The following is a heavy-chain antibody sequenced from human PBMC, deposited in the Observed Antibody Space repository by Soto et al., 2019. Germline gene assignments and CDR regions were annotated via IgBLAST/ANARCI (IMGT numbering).Heavy chain of an antibody. CDR3: ARGTFDY. V-gene: IGHV3-72*01. D-gene: IGHD3-10*01. CDR2: IRNKANSYTT. Sequence: EVLLVESGAGLVQPGGSLRLSCAGTGFSFINHYMDWVRQAPGKGLEWVGRIRNKANSYTTEYAASVKGRFTISRDDSKNTLYLQMNSLKTEDTAVYYCARGTFDYWGQGTLVTVSS. CDR1: GFSFINHY. J-gene: IGHJ4*02.